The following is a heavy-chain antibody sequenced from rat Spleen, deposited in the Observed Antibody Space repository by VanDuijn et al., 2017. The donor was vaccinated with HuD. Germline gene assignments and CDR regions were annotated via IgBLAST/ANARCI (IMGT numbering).Heavy chain of an antibody. J-gene: IGHJ4*01. Sequence: EVQLVESGGGLVQPGRSLKLSCAASGFTFSDYHMAWVRQAPKKGLEWVASISYEGSSTYYGDSVKGRFTISRDNAKSTLYLLMNSLRSEDTATYYCARPHSSHYVMDAWGQGASVTVSS. D-gene: IGHD1-8*01. CDR2: ISYEGSST. CDR3: ARPHSSHYVMDA. V-gene: IGHV5-22*01. CDR1: GFTFSDYH.